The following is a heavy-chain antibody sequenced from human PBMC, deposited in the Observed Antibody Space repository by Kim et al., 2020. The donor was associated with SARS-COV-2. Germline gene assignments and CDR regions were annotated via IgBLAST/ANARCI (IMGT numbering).Heavy chain of an antibody. CDR3: ARAREGGSFDY. V-gene: IGHV3-21*01. J-gene: IGHJ4*02. D-gene: IGHD3-16*01. CDR2: I. Sequence: IYYADSVKGRFTISRDNAKNSLYLQMNSLRAEDTAVYYCARAREGGSFDYWGQGTLVTVSS.